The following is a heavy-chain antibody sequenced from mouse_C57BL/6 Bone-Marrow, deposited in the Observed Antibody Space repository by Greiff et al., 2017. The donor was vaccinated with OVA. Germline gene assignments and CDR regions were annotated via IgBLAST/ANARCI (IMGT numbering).Heavy chain of an antibody. CDR3: AREGIRSPGYARDY. J-gene: IGHJ4*01. CDR1: GYTFTDYY. Sequence: EVQLQQSGPELVKPGASVKISCKASGYTFTDYYMNWVKQSHGKSLEWIGDINPNNGGTSYNQKFKGKATLTVDKSSSTAYMELRSLTSEDSAVYYCAREGIRSPGYARDYWGQGTSVTVSS. V-gene: IGHV1-26*01. CDR2: INPNNGGT.